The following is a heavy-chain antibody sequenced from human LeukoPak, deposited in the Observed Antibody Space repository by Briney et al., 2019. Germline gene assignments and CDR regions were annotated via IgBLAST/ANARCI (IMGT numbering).Heavy chain of an antibody. D-gene: IGHD3-16*01. V-gene: IGHV1-8*01. CDR3: ARTGEYYYYMDV. CDR2: MNPNSGNT. Sequence: ASVEVSCKASGYTFTSYDINWVRQATGQGLEWMGWMNPNSGNTGYAQKFQGRVTMTRNTSISTAYMELSSLRSEDTAVYYCARTGEYYYYMDVWGKGTTVTVSS. J-gene: IGHJ6*03. CDR1: GYTFTSYD.